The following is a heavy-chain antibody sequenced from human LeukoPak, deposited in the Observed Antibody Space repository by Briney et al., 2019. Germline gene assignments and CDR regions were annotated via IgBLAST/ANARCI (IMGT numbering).Heavy chain of an antibody. Sequence: SETLSLTCAVYGGSFSGYYWSWIRQPPGKGLEWIGEINHSGSTNYNPSLKSRVTISVDTSKNQFSLKLSSVTAADTAVYYCARKPLIAYRGGDCYPARNAFDIWGQGTMVTASS. D-gene: IGHD2-21*02. J-gene: IGHJ3*02. CDR3: ARKPLIAYRGGDCYPARNAFDI. V-gene: IGHV4-34*01. CDR1: GGSFSGYY. CDR2: INHSGST.